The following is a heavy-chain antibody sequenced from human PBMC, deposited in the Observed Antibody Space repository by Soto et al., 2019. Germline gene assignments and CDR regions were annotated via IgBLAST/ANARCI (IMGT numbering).Heavy chain of an antibody. D-gene: IGHD3-3*01. V-gene: IGHV1-69*01. CDR1: GGTFSSYA. CDR2: IIPIFGTA. CDR3: ASPNYDFWSGYSYYYYYGMDV. Sequence: QVQLVQSGAEVKKPGSSVKVSCKASGGTFSSYAISWVRQAPGQGREWMGGIIPIFGTANYAQKFQGRVTLTADESTSTACMELSSLRSEDTAVYYCASPNYDFWSGYSYYYYYGMDVWGQGTTVTVSS. J-gene: IGHJ6*02.